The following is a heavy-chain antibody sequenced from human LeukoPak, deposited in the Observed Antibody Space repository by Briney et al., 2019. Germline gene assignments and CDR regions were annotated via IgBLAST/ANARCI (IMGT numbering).Heavy chain of an antibody. J-gene: IGHJ6*02. D-gene: IGHD4-17*01. CDR3: ARASALGTVTPYYGMDV. Sequence: QPGGSLRLSRAASGFTVSSNYMSWVRQAPGKGLEWVSVIYSGGSTYYADSVKGRFTISRDNSKNTLYLQMNSLRAEDTAVYYCARASALGTVTPYYGMDVWGQGTTVTVSS. CDR2: IYSGGST. CDR1: GFTVSSNY. V-gene: IGHV3-53*01.